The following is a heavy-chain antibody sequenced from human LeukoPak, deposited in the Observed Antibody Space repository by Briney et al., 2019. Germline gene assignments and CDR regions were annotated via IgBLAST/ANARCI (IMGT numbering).Heavy chain of an antibody. CDR1: GYTFIGYY. CDR3: ARASYCSGGSCYSDY. V-gene: IGHV1-18*04. CDR2: ISAYNGNT. Sequence: ASVKVSCKAPGYTFIGYYMHWVRQAPGQGLEWMGWISAYNGNTIYAQKVKGRVTMTTDTSTSTAYMELRSLKSDDTAVYYCARASYCSGGSCYSDYWGQGTLVTVSS. D-gene: IGHD2-15*01. J-gene: IGHJ4*02.